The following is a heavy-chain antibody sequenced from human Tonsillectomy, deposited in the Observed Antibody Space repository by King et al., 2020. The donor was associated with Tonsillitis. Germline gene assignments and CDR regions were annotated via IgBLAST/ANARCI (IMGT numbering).Heavy chain of an antibody. J-gene: IGHJ3*02. CDR3: ARGYIVVVPAAMGDAFDI. Sequence: QLVQSGAEVKKPGASVKVSCKASGYTFTSYGISWVRQAPGQGLEWMGWISAYNGNTNYAQKLQGRVTMTTDTSTSTAYMELKSLRSDDTAVYYCARGYIVVVPAAMGDAFDIWGQGTMVTVSS. CDR2: ISAYNGNT. V-gene: IGHV1-18*01. D-gene: IGHD2-2*01. CDR1: GYTFTSYG.